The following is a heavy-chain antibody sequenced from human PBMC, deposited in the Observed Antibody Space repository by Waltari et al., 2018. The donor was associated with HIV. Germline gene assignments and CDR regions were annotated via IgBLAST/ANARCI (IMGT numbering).Heavy chain of an antibody. D-gene: IGHD3-22*01. CDR3: ARETYYYDSSGPYFDY. CDR2: ISKSSSNI. CDR1: GVTFASYG. J-gene: IGHJ4*02. Sequence: EVQLVESGGGLVKPGGSLRLSCAASGVTFASYGMNWVRQAPGKGLEWCSFISKSSSNIDYADSVKGRFTISRENAKNSLYLQMNSLRAEDTAVYYCARETYYYDSSGPYFDYWGQGTLVTVSS. V-gene: IGHV3-48*01.